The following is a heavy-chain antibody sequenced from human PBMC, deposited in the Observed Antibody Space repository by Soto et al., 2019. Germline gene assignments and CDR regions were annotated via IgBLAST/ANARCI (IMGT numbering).Heavy chain of an antibody. CDR1: GGSFSGYY. Sequence: SETLSLTCAVYGGSFSGYYWSWIRQPPGKGLEWIGEINHSGSTNYNPSLKSRVTISVDTSKNQFSLKLSSVTAADTAVYYCARASRSSGYVYGYWGQGTLVTVSS. CDR3: ARASRSSGYVYGY. J-gene: IGHJ4*02. CDR2: INHSGST. V-gene: IGHV4-34*01. D-gene: IGHD5-12*01.